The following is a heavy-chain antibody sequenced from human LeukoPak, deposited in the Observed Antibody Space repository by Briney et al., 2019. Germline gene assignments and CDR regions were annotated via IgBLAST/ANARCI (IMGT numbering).Heavy chain of an antibody. D-gene: IGHD3-22*01. CDR3: ARAPSEIGGYYPEYFRH. CDR1: GFTFSSYW. Sequence: GGSLRLSCLASGFTFSSYWMHWVRQAPGKGPVWVSRIKSDGSTNYADSVKGRFTISRDNAKNTVSLQMNSLRAEDTGVYFCARAPSEIGGYYPEYFRHWGQGTLVTVSS. CDR2: IKSDGST. J-gene: IGHJ1*01. V-gene: IGHV3-74*01.